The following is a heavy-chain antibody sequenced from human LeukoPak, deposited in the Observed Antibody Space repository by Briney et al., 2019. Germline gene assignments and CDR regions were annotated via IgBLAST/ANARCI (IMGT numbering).Heavy chain of an antibody. J-gene: IGHJ4*02. CDR3: AREGGTYGSVSSESYYFDY. CDR2: IILIFGTA. D-gene: IGHD3-10*01. CDR1: GGAFSSYA. Sequence: SVKLSCKASGGAFSSYAISWVRQAPGQGLEWMGGIILIFGTANYAQKFQGRVTITADESTSTAYMELSSLRSEATAVYYCAREGGTYGSVSSESYYFDYWGQGTLVTVSS. V-gene: IGHV1-69*13.